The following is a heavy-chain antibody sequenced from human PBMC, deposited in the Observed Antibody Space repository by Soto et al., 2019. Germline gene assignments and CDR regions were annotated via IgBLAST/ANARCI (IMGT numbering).Heavy chain of an antibody. CDR1: GYTFTSYA. CDR3: SRGYPPRDQLGNLPGAF. CDR2: INPSSGNT. D-gene: IGHD1-1*01. J-gene: IGHJ4*02. Sequence: GASVKVSCKASGYTFTSYAMHWVRQAPGQRLEWMGWINPSSGNTKYSQKFQGRVTMTRDTSTSTVYMELSSLRSEDTAIYYCSRGYPPRDQLGNLPGAFWGQGTLVTVSS. V-gene: IGHV1-3*01.